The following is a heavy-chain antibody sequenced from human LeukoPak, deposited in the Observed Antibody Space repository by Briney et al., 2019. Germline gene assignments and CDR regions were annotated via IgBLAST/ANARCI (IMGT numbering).Heavy chain of an antibody. CDR1: GYSFTSYW. Sequence: GESLKISCKGSGYSFTSYWIGWVRQMPGKGLEWMGIIYTGDSDTRYSPSFQGQVTISADKSISTAYLQWSSLKASDTAMYYCARQISMVRGVIDFQHWGQGTLVTVSS. D-gene: IGHD3-10*01. CDR3: ARQISMVRGVIDFQH. V-gene: IGHV5-51*01. CDR2: IYTGDSDT. J-gene: IGHJ1*01.